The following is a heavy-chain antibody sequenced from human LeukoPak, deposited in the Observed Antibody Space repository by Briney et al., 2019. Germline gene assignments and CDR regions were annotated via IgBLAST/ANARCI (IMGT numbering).Heavy chain of an antibody. CDR1: GFTFSSYS. Sequence: GGSLRLSCAASGFTFSSYSMNWVRQAPGKGLEWVSSITGSSRYVYYADSVKGRFTISRDNAKNSLFPQMNSLRAEDTAVYYCAREYDFWSGYYGYWGQGTLVTVSS. CDR3: AREYDFWSGYYGY. J-gene: IGHJ4*02. V-gene: IGHV3-21*01. CDR2: ITGSSRYV. D-gene: IGHD3-3*01.